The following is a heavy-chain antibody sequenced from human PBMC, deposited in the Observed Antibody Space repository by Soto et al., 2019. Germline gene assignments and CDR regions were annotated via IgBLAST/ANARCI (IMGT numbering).Heavy chain of an antibody. V-gene: IGHV1-2*02. CDR1: GYTFTGYY. Sequence: GASVKISCKASGYTFTGYYMHGVRQAPGQGLEWMGWINPNSGGTKYPQKFQGRVTMTRDTSITTVYMSLTGLKSDDTAVYYCARDLAKGGGSAGFDYWGQGTLVTVAS. CDR3: ARDLAKGGGSAGFDY. D-gene: IGHD2-15*01. J-gene: IGHJ4*02. CDR2: INPNSGGT.